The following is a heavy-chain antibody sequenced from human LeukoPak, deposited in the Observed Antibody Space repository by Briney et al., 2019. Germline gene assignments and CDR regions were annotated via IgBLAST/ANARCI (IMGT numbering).Heavy chain of an antibody. CDR3: ARDAASPDYDFWSGYYSVGIDY. Sequence: ASVKVSCKASVYTFTGYYMHWVRQAPGQGLEWMGRINPNSGGTNYAQKFQGRVTMTRDTSISTAYMELSRLRSDDTAVYYCARDAASPDYDFWSGYYSVGIDYWGQGTLVTVSS. J-gene: IGHJ4*02. D-gene: IGHD3-3*01. V-gene: IGHV1-2*06. CDR1: VYTFTGYY. CDR2: INPNSGGT.